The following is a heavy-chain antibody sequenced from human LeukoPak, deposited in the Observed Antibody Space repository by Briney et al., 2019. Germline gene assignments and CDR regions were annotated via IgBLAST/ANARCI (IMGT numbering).Heavy chain of an antibody. CDR2: INPNSGGT. Sequence: ASVKVSCKASGGTFSSYAISWVRQAPGQGLEWMGWINPNSGGTNYAQKFQGRVTMTRDTSISTAYMELSRLRSDDTAVYYCARVVAAAGTLGHYYYYYYMDVWGKGTTVTVSS. CDR3: ARVVAAAGTLGHYYYYYYMDV. V-gene: IGHV1-2*02. J-gene: IGHJ6*03. D-gene: IGHD6-13*01. CDR1: GGTFSSYA.